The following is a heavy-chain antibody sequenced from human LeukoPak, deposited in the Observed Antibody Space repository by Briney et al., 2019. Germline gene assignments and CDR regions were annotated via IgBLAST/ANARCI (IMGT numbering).Heavy chain of an antibody. CDR3: ARLGRSSSGYAYYYYYYMDV. CDR2: IWYDGSNS. Sequence: GRSLRLSCAASGFTFSSYGMHWIRQAPGKGLEWVAVIWYDGSNSYYADFVKGRITISRDNSRNSLYLQMNSLRDEDTAVYYCARLGRSSSGYAYYYYYYMDVWGKGTTVTVSS. V-gene: IGHV3-33*01. J-gene: IGHJ6*03. D-gene: IGHD3-22*01. CDR1: GFTFSSYG.